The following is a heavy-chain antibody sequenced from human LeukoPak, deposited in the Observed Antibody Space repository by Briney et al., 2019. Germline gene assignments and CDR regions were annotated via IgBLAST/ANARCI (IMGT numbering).Heavy chain of an antibody. D-gene: IGHD5-12*01. Sequence: SETLSLTCTVSGGSITSYYWSWIRQPPGKGLEWIGYIYYSGSTNYNPSLKSRVTISVDTSKNQFSLKLSSVTAADTAVYYCARVEEWLRLDYWGQGTLVTVSS. J-gene: IGHJ4*02. CDR2: IYYSGST. CDR3: ARVEEWLRLDY. CDR1: GGSITSYY. V-gene: IGHV4-59*01.